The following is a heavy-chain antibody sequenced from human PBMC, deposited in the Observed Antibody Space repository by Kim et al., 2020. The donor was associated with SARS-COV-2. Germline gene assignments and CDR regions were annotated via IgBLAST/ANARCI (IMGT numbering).Heavy chain of an antibody. Sequence: SETLSLTCAVYGGSFSGYYWSWIRQPPGKGLEWIGEINHSGSTNYNPSSKSRFTISVDTSKDQFSLKLSSVTAADTSVYYCARGLYRGPYDILTNYCYYGIDVWGQGTPVTVSS. CDR3: ARGLYRGPYDILTNYCYYGIDV. J-gene: IGHJ6*02. CDR2: INHSGST. CDR1: GGSFSGYY. V-gene: IGHV4-34*01. D-gene: IGHD3-9*01.